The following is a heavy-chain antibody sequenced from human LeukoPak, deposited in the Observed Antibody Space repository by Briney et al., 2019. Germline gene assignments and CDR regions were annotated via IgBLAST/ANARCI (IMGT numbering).Heavy chain of an antibody. Sequence: GASVKVSCEASGYTFTSYGISWVRQAPGQGLEWMGRIIPILGIANYAQKFQGRVTITADKSTSTAYMERSSLRSEDTAVYYCARDFTGAYCGGDCYRWGQGTLVTVSS. V-gene: IGHV1-69*04. D-gene: IGHD2-21*02. CDR2: IIPILGIA. CDR3: ARDFTGAYCGGDCYR. J-gene: IGHJ5*02. CDR1: GYTFTSYG.